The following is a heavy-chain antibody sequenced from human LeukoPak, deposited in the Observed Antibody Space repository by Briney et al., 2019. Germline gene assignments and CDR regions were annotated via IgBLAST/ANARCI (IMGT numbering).Heavy chain of an antibody. J-gene: IGHJ4*02. CDR2: IIPIFGTA. D-gene: IGHD3-10*01. CDR3: ARDSQIRGVTFFDY. CDR1: GGTFSSYA. Sequence: ASVKVSCKASGGTFSSYAISWVRQAPGQGLEWMGGIIPIFGTANYAQKFQGRVTITADESTSTAYMELSSLRSEDTAVYYCARDSQIRGVTFFDYWGQGTLVTVSS. V-gene: IGHV1-69*13.